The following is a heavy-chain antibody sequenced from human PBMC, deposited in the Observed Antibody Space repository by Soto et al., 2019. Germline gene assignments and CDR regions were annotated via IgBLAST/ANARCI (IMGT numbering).Heavy chain of an antibody. CDR2: INHSGST. D-gene: IGHD1-26*01. J-gene: IGHJ5*02. V-gene: IGHV4-34*01. CDR1: GGSFSGYY. Sequence: PSETLSLTCAVYGGSFSGYYWSWIRQPPGKGLEWIGEINHSGSTNYNPSLKSRVTISVDTSKNQFSLKLSSVTAADTVVYYCARVVAGSGSYFSWFDPWGQGTLVTSPQ. CDR3: ARVVAGSGSYFSWFDP.